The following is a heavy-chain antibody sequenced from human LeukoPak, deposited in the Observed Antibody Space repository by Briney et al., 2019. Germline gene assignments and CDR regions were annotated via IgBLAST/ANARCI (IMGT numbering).Heavy chain of an antibody. CDR2: IYYSGST. V-gene: IGHV4-39*01. CDR1: AGSISSSSYY. J-gene: IGHJ4*02. CDR3: TRHVWLGPFDY. Sequence: SETLSLTCTVSAGSISSSSYYWGWIRQPPGKGREWIGSIYYSGSTYYNPSLKSRVTISVDTSKNQFSLKLSSVTAAETAVYYCTRHVWLGPFDYWGQGTLVTVSS. D-gene: IGHD6-19*01.